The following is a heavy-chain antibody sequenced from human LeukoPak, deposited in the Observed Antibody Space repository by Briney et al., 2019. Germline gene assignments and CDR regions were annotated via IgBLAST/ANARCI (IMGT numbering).Heavy chain of an antibody. CDR2: INHSGST. CDR1: GGSFSGYY. D-gene: IGHD3-10*01. J-gene: IGHJ6*03. Sequence: PSETLSLTCAVYGGSFSGYYWSWIRQPPGKGLEWIGEINHSGSTNYNPSLKGRVTISVDTSKNQFSLKLSSVTAADTAVYYCARVGSGSYYSGGAYYYYYYMDVWGKGTTVTVSS. CDR3: ARVGSGSYYSGGAYYYYYYMDV. V-gene: IGHV4-34*01.